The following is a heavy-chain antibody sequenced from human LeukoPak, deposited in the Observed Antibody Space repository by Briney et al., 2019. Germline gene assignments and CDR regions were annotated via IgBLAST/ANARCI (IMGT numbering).Heavy chain of an antibody. CDR2: ISGSGGST. CDR1: GFTFSRYA. Sequence: HPGVSLRLSCAASGFTFSRYAMIWVRRAPGKALECVSAISGSGGSTYYADSVKGRFTISRDNSKNTLYLQMNSLRAEDTAVYYCAKAQQQLVQNLDYWGQGTLVTVSS. D-gene: IGHD6-13*01. CDR3: AKAQQQLVQNLDY. V-gene: IGHV3-23*01. J-gene: IGHJ4*02.